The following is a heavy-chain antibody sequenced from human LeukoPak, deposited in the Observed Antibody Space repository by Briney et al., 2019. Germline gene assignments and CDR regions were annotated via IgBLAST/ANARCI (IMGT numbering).Heavy chain of an antibody. CDR1: GFTFSSCS. J-gene: IGHJ6*03. CDR2: ISSSSSYI. D-gene: IGHD3-10*01. Sequence: PGGSLRLSCAASGFTFSSCSMNWVRRAPGKGLEWVSSISSSSSYIYYADSVKGRFTISRDNAKNSLYLQMNSLRAEDTAVYYCARVMVRGEDYYYMGVWGKGTTVTVSS. CDR3: ARVMVRGEDYYYMGV. V-gene: IGHV3-21*01.